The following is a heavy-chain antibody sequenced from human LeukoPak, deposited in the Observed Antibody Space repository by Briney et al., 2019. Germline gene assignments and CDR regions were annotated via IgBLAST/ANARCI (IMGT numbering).Heavy chain of an antibody. CDR2: MNPNSGNT. CDR1: GYTFTNFD. V-gene: IGHV1-8*03. CDR3: ARGTVAYYYYYYMDV. J-gene: IGHJ6*03. Sequence: ASVKASCEASGYTFTNFDINWVRQAPGQGLEWVGWMNPNSGNTGYAQKFQGRVTISKNTSISTAYMELSSLRSEDTAVYYCARGTVAYYYYYYMDVWGKGTTVTVSS. D-gene: IGHD6-19*01.